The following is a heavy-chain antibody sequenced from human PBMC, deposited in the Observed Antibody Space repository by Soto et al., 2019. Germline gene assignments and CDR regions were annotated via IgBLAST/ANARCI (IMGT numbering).Heavy chain of an antibody. CDR3: ARVLQLVGYFYYYLDV. CDR1: GYTFTNYG. CDR2: ISAYNGDT. V-gene: IGHV1-18*01. Sequence: QVQLLQSGAEVKKPRASVKVSCKASGYTFTNYGITWVRQAPGQGLERMGWISAYNGDTHYTQRLQGRVTMTTDTSTSTAYMELRGLRSDDTAVYYCARVLQLVGYFYYYLDVWGKGTTVTVSS. D-gene: IGHD6-6*01. J-gene: IGHJ6*03.